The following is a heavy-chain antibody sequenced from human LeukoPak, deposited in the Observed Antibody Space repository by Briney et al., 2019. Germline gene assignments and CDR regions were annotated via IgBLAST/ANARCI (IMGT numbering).Heavy chain of an antibody. CDR1: GGSISSGSYY. CDR2: IYTSGST. D-gene: IGHD3-22*01. Sequence: PSQTLSLTCTVSGGSISSGSYYWSWIRQPAGKGLEWLGRIYTSGSTNYNPSLKSRVTISVDTSKNQFSLKLSSVTAADTAVYYCARQGPSWFSSGYYGGFDYWGQGTLVTVSS. CDR3: ARQGPSWFSSGYYGGFDY. J-gene: IGHJ4*02. V-gene: IGHV4-61*02.